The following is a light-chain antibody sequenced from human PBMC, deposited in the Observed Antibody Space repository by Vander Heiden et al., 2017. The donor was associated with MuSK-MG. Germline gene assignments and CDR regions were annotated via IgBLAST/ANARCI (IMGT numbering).Light chain of an antibody. Sequence: DIQMTQSPSSVSASVGDRVTITCQASQDISNYLNWYQQKPGKAPKLLIYDASNLETGVPSRFSGSGSGTDFTFTISSLQPEDIATYYCQQDDNLPLTFGGGTKVEIK. J-gene: IGKJ4*01. CDR2: DAS. CDR3: QQDDNLPLT. CDR1: QDISNY. V-gene: IGKV1-33*01.